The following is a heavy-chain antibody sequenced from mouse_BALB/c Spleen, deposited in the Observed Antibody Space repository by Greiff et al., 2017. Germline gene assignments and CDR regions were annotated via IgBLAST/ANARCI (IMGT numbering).Heavy chain of an antibody. V-gene: IGHV1-74*01. CDR3: ARSIYYGNFFAY. J-gene: IGHJ3*01. Sequence: QVQLQQPGAELVRPGASVKLSCKASGYSFTSYWMHWVRQRPGQGLEWIGMIHPSDSETRLNQKFKDRATLTVDKSSSTAYMQLSSPTSEDSAVYYCARSIYYGNFFAYWGQGTLVTVSA. D-gene: IGHD2-1*01. CDR1: GYSFTSYW. CDR2: IHPSDSET.